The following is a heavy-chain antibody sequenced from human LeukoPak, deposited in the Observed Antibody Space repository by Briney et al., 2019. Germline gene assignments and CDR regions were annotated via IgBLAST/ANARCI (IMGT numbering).Heavy chain of an antibody. D-gene: IGHD6-19*01. CDR2: IRYDGSNK. J-gene: IGHJ4*02. CDR3: AKAYIAVAGHYFDY. V-gene: IGHV3-30*02. CDR1: GFTFSSYG. Sequence: GGSLRLSCAASGFTFSSYGMHWVRQAPGKGLEWVAFIRYDGSNKYYADSVKGRFTISRDNSKNTLYLQMNSLRAEDTAVYYCAKAYIAVAGHYFDYWGQGTLVTVSS.